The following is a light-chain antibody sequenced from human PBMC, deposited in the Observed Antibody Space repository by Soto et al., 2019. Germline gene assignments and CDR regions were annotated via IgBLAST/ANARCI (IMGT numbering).Light chain of an antibody. CDR3: QQSSSTPHT. V-gene: IGKV1-39*01. CDR2: AAS. Sequence: DIPMTQSPSSLSASVGDRVTITCRASQSVRSSLNWYQQKPGKAPQLLIHAASSLQSGVPSRFSGSGSGTDFTLTISSLQPEDFATYYCQQSSSTPHTFGQGTNLEIK. CDR1: QSVRSS. J-gene: IGKJ2*01.